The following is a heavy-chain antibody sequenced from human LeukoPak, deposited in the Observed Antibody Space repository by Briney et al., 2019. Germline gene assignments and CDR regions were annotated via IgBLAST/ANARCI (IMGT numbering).Heavy chain of an antibody. CDR2: IRHSDGRT. CDR3: AKGLERESRLDS. CDR1: GFTFDDYA. V-gene: IGHV3-23*01. J-gene: IGHJ4*02. D-gene: IGHD1-1*01. Sequence: TGGSLRLSCAASGFTFDDYAMYWVRQAPGQGLEWVSGIRHSDGRTYYADSVRGRFTISSDIFKNTLYLQMNGLRADDTALYYCAKGLERESRLDSWGQGTLVTVSS.